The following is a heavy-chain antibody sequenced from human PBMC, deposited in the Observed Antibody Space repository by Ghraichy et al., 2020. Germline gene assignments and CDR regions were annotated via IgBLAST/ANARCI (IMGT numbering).Heavy chain of an antibody. D-gene: IGHD2-2*01. J-gene: IGHJ6*02. CDR1: GFTFSSYS. V-gene: IGHV3-48*04. Sequence: GGSLRLSCAASGFTFSSYSMNWVRQAPGKGLEWVSYISSSSSTIYYADSVKGRFTISRDNAKNSLYLQMNSLRAEDTAVYYCARGCSSTSCYGYGMDVWGQGTTVTVSS. CDR3: ARGCSSTSCYGYGMDV. CDR2: ISSSSSTI.